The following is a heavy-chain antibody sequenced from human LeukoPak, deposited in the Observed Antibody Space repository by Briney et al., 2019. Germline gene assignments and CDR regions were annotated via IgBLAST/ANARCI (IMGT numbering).Heavy chain of an antibody. Sequence: ASVKVSCKVSGSSLAELSIHWVRQAPGKGLEWMGGFDPDDGEMVYAQKFQGRVTMTEGTSADIVYLEVSSLKSEDTAVYYCSRIDRGGYNFPFYFDYWGQGTLVTVSS. V-gene: IGHV1-24*01. CDR3: SRIDRGGYNFPFYFDY. CDR2: FDPDDGEM. D-gene: IGHD5-24*01. J-gene: IGHJ4*02. CDR1: GSSLAELS.